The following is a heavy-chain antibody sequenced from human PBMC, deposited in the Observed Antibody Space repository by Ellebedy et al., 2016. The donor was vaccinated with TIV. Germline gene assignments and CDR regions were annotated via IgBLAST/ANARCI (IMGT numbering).Heavy chain of an antibody. CDR3: ARVPIVVVGQTFDI. CDR2: IHYRGNT. Sequence: MPSETLSLTCTVSGGSISSDTYYRGWIRQPPGKGLEWIGTIHYRGNTYYNPSLKSRVTISADASKNQFSLKLESVTAADTALYYCARVPIVVVGQTFDIWGQGTMVTVSS. CDR1: GGSISSDTYY. D-gene: IGHD3-22*01. V-gene: IGHV4-39*07. J-gene: IGHJ3*02.